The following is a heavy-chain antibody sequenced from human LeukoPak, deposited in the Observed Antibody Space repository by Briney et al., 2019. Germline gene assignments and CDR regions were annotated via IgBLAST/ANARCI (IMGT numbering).Heavy chain of an antibody. CDR1: GGTFSSYA. CDR3: AREWAQRGYSGYDYEDYFDY. CDR2: IIPIFGTA. J-gene: IGHJ4*02. D-gene: IGHD5-12*01. Sequence: SVKVTCKASGGTFSSYAISWVRQAPGHELEWMGGIIPIFGTANYAQKFQGRVTITADESTSTAYMELSSLRSEDTAVYYCAREWAQRGYSGYDYEDYFDYWVQGTLVTVSS. V-gene: IGHV1-69*13.